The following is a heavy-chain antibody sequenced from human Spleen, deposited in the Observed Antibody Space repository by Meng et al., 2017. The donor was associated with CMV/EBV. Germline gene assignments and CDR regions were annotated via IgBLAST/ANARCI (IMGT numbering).Heavy chain of an antibody. CDR3: ATSHYCTSTSCYNFDY. D-gene: IGHD2-2*01. J-gene: IGHJ4*02. V-gene: IGHV3-7*01. CDR1: GFTFSSYA. CDR2: IKQDGSEK. Sequence: GESLKISCAASGFTFSSYAMSWVRQAPGKGLEWVANIKQDGSEKYYVDSVKGRFTISRDNAKNSLFLLMNSLRVEDTAVYYCATSHYCTSTSCYNFDYWGQGTLVTVSS.